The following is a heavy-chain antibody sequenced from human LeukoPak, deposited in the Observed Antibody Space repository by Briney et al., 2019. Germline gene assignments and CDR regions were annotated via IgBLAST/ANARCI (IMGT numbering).Heavy chain of an antibody. CDR1: GFTFSSHR. J-gene: IGHJ4*02. V-gene: IGHV3-48*01. D-gene: IGHD6-19*01. CDR3: AKRTLAGTVGDY. Sequence: GGSLRLSCAASGFTFSSHRMNWVRQAPGKGLEWVSYISGSSSSIYYADSVKGRFTISRDNAKNSLFLQMNSLRAEDTAVYYCAKRTLAGTVGDYWGQGTLVTVSS. CDR2: ISGSSSSI.